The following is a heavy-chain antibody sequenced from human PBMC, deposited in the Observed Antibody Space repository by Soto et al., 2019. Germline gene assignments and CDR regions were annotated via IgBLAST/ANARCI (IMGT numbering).Heavy chain of an antibody. CDR3: ARDFVVGGPTINYYYGMDV. D-gene: IGHD1-26*01. CDR1: GFTFSNAW. J-gene: IGHJ6*02. V-gene: IGHV3-66*01. CDR2: IYSAGNT. Sequence: GGSLRLSCAASGFTFSNAWMSWVRQAPGKGLEWISIIYSAGNTYYADSVKGRFTISRDNSKNTLYLQMNSLGAEDTAVYYCARDFVVGGPTINYYYGMDVWGQGTTVTVS.